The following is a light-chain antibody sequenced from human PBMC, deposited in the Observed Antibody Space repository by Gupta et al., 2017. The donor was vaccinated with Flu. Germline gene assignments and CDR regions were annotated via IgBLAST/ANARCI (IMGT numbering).Light chain of an antibody. J-gene: IGLJ1*01. CDR1: VWTNQY. V-gene: IGLV3-25*03. CDR2: DDN. Sequence: GKMGSSTNAGDVWTNQYVQWYQSKPDQAPVLIVYDDNERAPGAPERFSGSNYEATVAVTISRVQAEAEADYYYHSANCSGTFYVFGTGTKVSVL. CDR3: HSANCSGTFYV.